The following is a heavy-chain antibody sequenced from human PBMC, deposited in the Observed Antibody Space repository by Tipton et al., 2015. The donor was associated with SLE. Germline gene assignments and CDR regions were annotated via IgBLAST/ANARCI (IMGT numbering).Heavy chain of an antibody. D-gene: IGHD5-12*01. Sequence: SLRLSCTVSGFTFSSYGMTWVRQAPGKGLEGVSAISGSGGTTFYADPVKGRFTISRDNSKNTLYLQMNSLRAEDTAVYYCARDIRMATATLTFDPWGQGTLVTVSS. CDR3: ARDIRMATATLTFDP. J-gene: IGHJ5*02. CDR1: GFTFSSYG. V-gene: IGHV3-23*01. CDR2: ISGSGGTT.